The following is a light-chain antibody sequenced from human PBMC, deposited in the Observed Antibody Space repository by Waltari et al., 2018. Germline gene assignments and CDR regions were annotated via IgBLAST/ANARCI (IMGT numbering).Light chain of an antibody. V-gene: IGLV2-14*03. J-gene: IGLJ2*01. CDR2: DVS. CDR3: SSYTSISTVI. CDR1: SSEVGGYNY. Sequence: QSALTQPASVSGSPGQSVTISCPGTSSEVGGYNYVSWYQQHPGKAPKLMIYDVSQRPSGVSNRFSGSKSGNTASLTISGLQAEDEADYYCSSYTSISTVIFGGGTKLTVL.